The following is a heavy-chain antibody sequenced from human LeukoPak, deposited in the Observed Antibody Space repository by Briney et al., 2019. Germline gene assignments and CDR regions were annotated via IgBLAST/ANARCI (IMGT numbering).Heavy chain of an antibody. Sequence: PSETLSLTCTVSGYSISSGYYCGWIRQPPGQGLEWIGSIYHSGSTYYNPSLKSRVTISVDTSKNQFSLKLSSVTAADTAVYYCARRYYYDSSGYYAWKFDYWGQGTLVTVSS. CDR3: ARRYYYDSSGYYAWKFDY. J-gene: IGHJ4*02. D-gene: IGHD3-22*01. V-gene: IGHV4-38-2*02. CDR1: GYSISSGYY. CDR2: IYHSGST.